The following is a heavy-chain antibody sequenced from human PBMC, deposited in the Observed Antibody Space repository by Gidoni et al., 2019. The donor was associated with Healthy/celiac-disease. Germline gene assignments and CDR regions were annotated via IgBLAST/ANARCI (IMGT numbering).Heavy chain of an antibody. CDR1: GGSLSSGDYY. V-gene: IGHV4-30-4*01. D-gene: IGHD3-10*01. CDR3: ARDQDTMVRGPRIHDAFDI. CDR2: IYYSGST. J-gene: IGHJ3*02. Sequence: QVQLQESGPGLVKPSQTLSLTCTVSGGSLSSGDYYWSWIRQPPGKGLEWIGYIYYSGSTYYNPSLKSRVTISVDTSKNQFSLKLSSVTAADTAVYYCARDQDTMVRGPRIHDAFDIWGQGTMVTVSS.